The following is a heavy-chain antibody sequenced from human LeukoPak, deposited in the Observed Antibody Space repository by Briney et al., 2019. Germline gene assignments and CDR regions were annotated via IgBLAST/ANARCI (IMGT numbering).Heavy chain of an antibody. D-gene: IGHD6-13*01. Sequence: SETLSLTCTVSGGSISSGIYYWGWLRQPPGKGLEWIGSIYYSGNAYYNPSLKSRVTISVDTSKSQLSLKLNSVTAADTAVYYCARHVRQQLPPKAFDYWGQGTLVTVSS. J-gene: IGHJ4*02. CDR1: GGSISSGIYY. CDR3: ARHVRQQLPPKAFDY. CDR2: IYYSGNA. V-gene: IGHV4-39*01.